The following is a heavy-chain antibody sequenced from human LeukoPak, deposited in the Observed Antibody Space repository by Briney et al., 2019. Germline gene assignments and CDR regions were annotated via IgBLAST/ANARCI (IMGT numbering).Heavy chain of an antibody. CDR3: ASSLTYYYDSSGYYYMDY. Sequence: SETLSLTCTVYGGSFSGYYWSWIRQPPGKGLEWIGEINHSGSTNYNPSLKSRVTISVDTSKNQFSLKLSSVTAADTAVYYCASSLTYYYDSSGYYYMDYWGQGTLVTVSS. V-gene: IGHV4-34*01. J-gene: IGHJ4*02. CDR2: INHSGST. D-gene: IGHD3-22*01. CDR1: GGSFSGYY.